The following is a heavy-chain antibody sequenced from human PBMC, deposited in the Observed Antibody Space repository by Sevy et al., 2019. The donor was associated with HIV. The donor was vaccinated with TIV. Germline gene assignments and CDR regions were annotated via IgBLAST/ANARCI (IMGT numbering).Heavy chain of an antibody. V-gene: IGHV3-7*01. Sequence: GGSVRLSCAASGFNFRSYWMTWVRQAPGKGLEWVANINQDGSEENNVDSVKGRFTIFRDNAKNSLFLQLNSLRAEDTSVYYCARTGSYADTYYYYYAMDVWGQGATVTVSS. CDR1: GFNFRSYW. D-gene: IGHD3-16*01. J-gene: IGHJ6*02. CDR2: INQDGSEE. CDR3: ARTGSYADTYYYYYAMDV.